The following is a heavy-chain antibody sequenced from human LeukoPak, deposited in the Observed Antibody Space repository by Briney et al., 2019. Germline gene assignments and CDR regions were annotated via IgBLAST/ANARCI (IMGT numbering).Heavy chain of an antibody. Sequence: PGRSLRLSCAASGFTFSSYWMSWVRQAPGKGLEWVANIKQDGSEKYYVDSVKGRFTISRDNAKNSLYLQMNSLRAEDTAVYYCARDRGYSYGSFYYYYYGMDVWGQGTTVTVSS. V-gene: IGHV3-7*01. D-gene: IGHD5-18*01. CDR3: ARDRGYSYGSFYYYYYGMDV. J-gene: IGHJ6*02. CDR1: GFTFSSYW. CDR2: IKQDGSEK.